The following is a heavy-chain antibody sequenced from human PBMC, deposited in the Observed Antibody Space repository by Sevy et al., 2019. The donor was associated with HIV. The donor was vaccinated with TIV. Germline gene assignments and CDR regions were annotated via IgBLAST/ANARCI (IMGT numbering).Heavy chain of an antibody. J-gene: IGHJ4*02. CDR2: ISYDGSNK. D-gene: IGHD3-10*01. V-gene: IGHV3-30-3*01. CDR1: GFTFSSYA. CDR3: ARDSTMVRAIFDY. Sequence: GGSLRLSCAASGFTFSSYAMHWVRQAPGKGLEWVAVISYDGSNKYYADSVKGRFTISRDNSKNTLYLQMNSRRAEDTAVYYCARDSTMVRAIFDYWGQGTLVTVSS.